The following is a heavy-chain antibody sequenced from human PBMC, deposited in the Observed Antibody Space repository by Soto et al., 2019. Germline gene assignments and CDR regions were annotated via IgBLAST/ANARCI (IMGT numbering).Heavy chain of an antibody. D-gene: IGHD2-2*01. CDR2: IIPIFGTA. CDR1: GGTFSSYA. Sequence: GASVKVSCKASGGTFSSYAISWVRQAPGQGLEWMGGIIPIFGTANYAQKFQGRVTITADESTSTAYMELSSLRSEDTAVYYCASSSRRVNVVVPAASNWFDPWGQGTLVTVSS. V-gene: IGHV1-69*13. CDR3: ASSSRRVNVVVPAASNWFDP. J-gene: IGHJ5*02.